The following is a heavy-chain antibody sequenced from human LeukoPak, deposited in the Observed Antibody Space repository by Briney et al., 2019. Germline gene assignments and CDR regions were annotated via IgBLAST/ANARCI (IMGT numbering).Heavy chain of an antibody. CDR1: GFTFSSYG. CDR2: MSYDGSNK. CDR3: AKEQVGEDWFDP. D-gene: IGHD3-10*01. V-gene: IGHV3-30*18. J-gene: IGHJ5*02. Sequence: PGGSLRLSCAASGFTFSSYGMHWVRQAPGKGLEWVAVMSYDGSNKYYADSVKGRFTISRDNSKNTLYLQMNSLRAEDTAVYYCAKEQVGEDWFDPWGQGTLVTVSS.